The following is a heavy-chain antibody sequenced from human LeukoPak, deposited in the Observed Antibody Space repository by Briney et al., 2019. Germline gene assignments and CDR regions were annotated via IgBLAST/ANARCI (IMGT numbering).Heavy chain of an antibody. CDR3: ASITPPGSAFDI. J-gene: IGHJ3*02. CDR2: ISGSGGST. V-gene: IGHV3-23*01. D-gene: IGHD3-10*01. CDR1: GFTFSSYG. Sequence: GGSLRLSCAGSGFTFSSYGMSCVRQAPGKGLEWVSAISGSGGSTYYADSVKGRFTISRDNSKNTLYLQMNSLRAEDTAVYYCASITPPGSAFDIWGQGTMVTVSS.